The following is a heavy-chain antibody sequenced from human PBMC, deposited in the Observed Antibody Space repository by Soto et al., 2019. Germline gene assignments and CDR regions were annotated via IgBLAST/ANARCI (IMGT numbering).Heavy chain of an antibody. J-gene: IGHJ4*02. CDR3: AKGGRAYSSSSSDY. D-gene: IGHD6-6*01. Sequence: GGSLRLSCAASGFTFSSYGMHWVRQAPGKGLEWVAVISYDGSNKYYADSVKGRFTISRDNSKNTLYLQMNSLRAEDTAVYYCAKGGRAYSSSSSDYWGQGTLVTVSS. CDR2: ISYDGSNK. CDR1: GFTFSSYG. V-gene: IGHV3-30*18.